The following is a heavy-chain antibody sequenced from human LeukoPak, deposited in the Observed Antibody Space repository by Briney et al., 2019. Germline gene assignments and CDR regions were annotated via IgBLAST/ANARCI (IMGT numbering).Heavy chain of an antibody. CDR2: IKQDGNEK. D-gene: IGHD4-17*01. V-gene: IGHV3-7*03. CDR1: GFTFINYG. CDR3: AREKSYGADFDY. Sequence: GGSLRLSCAASGFTFINYGMSWVRQAPGKGLEWVANIKQDGNEKYYVDSVKGRFTISRDNAKNSLYLQMNSLRAEDTAVYYCAREKSYGADFDYWGQGTLVTVSS. J-gene: IGHJ4*02.